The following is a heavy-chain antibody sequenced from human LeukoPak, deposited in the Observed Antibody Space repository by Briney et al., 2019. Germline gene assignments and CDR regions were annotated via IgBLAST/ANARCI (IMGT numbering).Heavy chain of an antibody. CDR3: ARNVVVAHTRGYYYYYMDV. CDR2: IIPIFGTA. CDR1: GGTFSSYA. V-gene: IGHV1-69*06. Sequence: ASVKVSCKASGGTFSSYAISWVRQAPGQGLEWMGGIIPIFGTANYAQKLQGRVTITADKSTSTAYMELSSLRSEDTAVYYCARNVVVAHTRGYYYYYMDVWGKGTTVTVSS. D-gene: IGHD2-15*01. J-gene: IGHJ6*03.